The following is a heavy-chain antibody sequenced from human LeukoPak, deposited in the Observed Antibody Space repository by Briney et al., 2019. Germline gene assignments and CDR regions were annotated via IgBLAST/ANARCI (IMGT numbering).Heavy chain of an antibody. CDR1: GYSFTSYW. V-gene: IGHV5-51*01. Sequence: GESLKISCKGSGYSFTSYWIGWVRQMPGQGLEWMEIIYPGYSDTRYSPSFQGQVTISADKSISPAYLQWSSLKASDTAMYYCAIPPDILTGYFFPNDYWGQGTLVTVSS. J-gene: IGHJ4*02. CDR3: AIPPDILTGYFFPNDY. D-gene: IGHD3-9*01. CDR2: IYPGYSDT.